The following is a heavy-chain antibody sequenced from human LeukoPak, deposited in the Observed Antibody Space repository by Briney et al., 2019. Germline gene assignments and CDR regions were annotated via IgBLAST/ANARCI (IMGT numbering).Heavy chain of an antibody. CDR2: INHCGST. CDR1: GGSFSGYY. Sequence: PSETLSLTCAVYGGSFSGYYWSWIRQPPGKGLEWIGEINHCGSTNYNPSLKSRVTISLDTSRNQFSLELSSVTAADTAVYYCARYSRKYYDSSGFIDWGQGTLVTVSS. D-gene: IGHD3-22*01. V-gene: IGHV4-34*01. CDR3: ARYSRKYYDSSGFID. J-gene: IGHJ4*02.